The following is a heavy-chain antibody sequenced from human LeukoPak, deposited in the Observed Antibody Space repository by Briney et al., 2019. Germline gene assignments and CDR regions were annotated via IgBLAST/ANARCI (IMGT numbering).Heavy chain of an antibody. J-gene: IGHJ4*02. Sequence: SETLSLTCTVSGGSISNSYYYWGWTRQPPGEALEWIGSIYYSGTTYYKPSLKSRVTISVDTSKNQFSLRLNSVTAADTAMYYCARSHDHLWGNYPDYWGQGTLVTVSS. CDR1: GGSISNSYYY. D-gene: IGHD3-16*02. V-gene: IGHV4-39*07. CDR3: ARSHDHLWGNYPDY. CDR2: IYYSGTT.